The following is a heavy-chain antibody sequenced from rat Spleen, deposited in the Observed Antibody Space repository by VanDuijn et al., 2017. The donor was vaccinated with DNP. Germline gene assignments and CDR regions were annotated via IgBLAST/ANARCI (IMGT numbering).Heavy chain of an antibody. CDR3: TRDLNYGGYFDY. D-gene: IGHD1-11*01. V-gene: IGHV2S8*01. Sequence: QVQLKESGPGLVQPSQTLSLTCTVSGFSLSSYGVSWVRQPPGKVLEWIAAISSGGSTYYNSALTSRLSISRDTSKSQVFLKMNSLQTEDTALYYCTRDLNYGGYFDYWGQGVMVTVSS. CDR2: ISSGGST. CDR1: GFSLSSYG. J-gene: IGHJ2*01.